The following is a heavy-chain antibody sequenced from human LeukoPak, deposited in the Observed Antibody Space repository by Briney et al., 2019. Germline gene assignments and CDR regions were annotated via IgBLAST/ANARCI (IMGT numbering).Heavy chain of an antibody. CDR2: ISYDGSNK. D-gene: IGHD3-22*01. CDR1: EFTFSSYA. J-gene: IGHJ4*02. Sequence: GGSLRLSCAASEFTFSSYAMHWVRQAPGKGLEWVAVISYDGSNKYYADSVKGRFTISRDNSKNTLYLQMNSLRAEDTAVYYCARDPPIYYYDSSHFDYWGQGTLVTVSS. CDR3: ARDPPIYYYDSSHFDY. V-gene: IGHV3-30-3*01.